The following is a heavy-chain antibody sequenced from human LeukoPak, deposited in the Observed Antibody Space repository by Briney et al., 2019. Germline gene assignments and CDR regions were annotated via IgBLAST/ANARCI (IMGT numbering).Heavy chain of an antibody. CDR1: GYTFTSYD. D-gene: IGHD1-26*01. J-gene: IGHJ4*02. Sequence: ASVKVSCKASGYTFTSYDISWVRQAPGQGLEWMGWINTYNGNTNYAQKLQGRVTMTTDTSTSTAYMELRNLRPDDTAVYYCAREQKSIGSYFNYWGQGTLVTVSS. CDR3: AREQKSIGSYFNY. V-gene: IGHV1-18*01. CDR2: INTYNGNT.